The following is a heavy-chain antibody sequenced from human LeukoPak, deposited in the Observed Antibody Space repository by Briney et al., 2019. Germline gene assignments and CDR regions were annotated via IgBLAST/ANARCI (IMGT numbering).Heavy chain of an antibody. V-gene: IGHV4-61*01. CDR3: ARDDSGSYHQLGV. CDR1: GASVSSNSYH. D-gene: IGHD1-26*01. J-gene: IGHJ6*02. CDR2: IYYSGST. Sequence: SETLSLTCTVSGASVSSNSYHWSWIRQPPGKGLEWIGYIYYSGSTNYNPSLKSRVTISVDTSKNQFSLKLISVTAADTAVYYCARDDSGSYHQLGVWGQGTTVTVSS.